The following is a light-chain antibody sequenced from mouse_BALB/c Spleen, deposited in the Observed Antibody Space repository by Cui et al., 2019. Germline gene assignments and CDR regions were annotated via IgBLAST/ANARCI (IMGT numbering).Light chain of an antibody. CDR3: HQWSSYPT. CDR2: STS. J-gene: IGKJ1*01. Sequence: QIVLTQSPAIMSASLGEEITLTCSASSSVSYMHWYQQKSGTSPKLLIYSTSNLASGVPSRFSGSGSGTFYSLTSSSVEAEDAADYYCHQWSSYPTFGGGTKLEIK. CDR1: SSVSY. V-gene: IGKV4-80*01.